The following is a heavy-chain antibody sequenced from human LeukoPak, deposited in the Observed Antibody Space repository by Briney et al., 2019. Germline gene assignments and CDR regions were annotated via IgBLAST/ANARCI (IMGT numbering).Heavy chain of an antibody. J-gene: IGHJ4*02. CDR2: IYYSGST. CDR1: GGSISSGDYY. Sequence: SQTLSLTCTVSGGSISSGDYYWSWIRQPPGKGLEWIGYIYYSGSTYYNPSLKSRVTISVDTSKNQFSLKLSAVTAADTAVYYCARVPYYYGSGSYFVHWGQGTLVTVSS. CDR3: ARVPYYYGSGSYFVH. V-gene: IGHV4-30-4*01. D-gene: IGHD3-10*01.